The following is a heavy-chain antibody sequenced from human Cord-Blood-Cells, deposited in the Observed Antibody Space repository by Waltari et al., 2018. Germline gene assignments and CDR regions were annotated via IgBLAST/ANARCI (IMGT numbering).Heavy chain of an antibody. D-gene: IGHD2-2*01. CDR2: INPSIGGT. CDR3: ARSRGKLDAFDI. CDR1: GYTFTGYY. Sequence: QVQLVQSGAEVKKPGASVKVSCKASGYTFTGYYMHWVRQAPGQGLEWMGWINPSIGGTNYGQKFQGRVTMTRDTSISTAYMELSRLGSDDTAVYYCARSRGKLDAFDIWGQGTMVTVSS. J-gene: IGHJ3*02. V-gene: IGHV1-2*02.